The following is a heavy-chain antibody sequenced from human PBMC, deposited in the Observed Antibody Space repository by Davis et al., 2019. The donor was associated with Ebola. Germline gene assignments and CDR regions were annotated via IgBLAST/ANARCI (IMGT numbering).Heavy chain of an antibody. CDR1: GYTFTSYA. Sequence: ASVKVSCKASGYTFTSYAMHWVRQAPGQRLEWMGWINAGNGNTKHSQKFQGRITITRDTSASTAYMELRSLRSDDTAVYYCARGVMALAGSWWFNPWGRGTLVTVSS. CDR3: ARGVMALAGSWWFNP. J-gene: IGHJ5*02. D-gene: IGHD6-19*01. CDR2: INAGNGNT. V-gene: IGHV1-3*01.